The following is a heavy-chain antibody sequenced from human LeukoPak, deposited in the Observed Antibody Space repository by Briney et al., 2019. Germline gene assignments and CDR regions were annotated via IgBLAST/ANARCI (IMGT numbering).Heavy chain of an antibody. CDR1: GGSISSSSYY. J-gene: IGHJ4*02. D-gene: IGHD3-22*01. Sequence: SETLSLTCTVSGGSISSSSYYWGWIRQPPGKGLEWIGSIYYSGSTYYNPSLKSRVTISVDTSKNQFSLKLSSVTAADTAVYYCRTYYYDSSGPSDDYWGQGTLVTVSS. CDR3: RTYYYDSSGPSDDY. V-gene: IGHV4-39*07. CDR2: IYYSGST.